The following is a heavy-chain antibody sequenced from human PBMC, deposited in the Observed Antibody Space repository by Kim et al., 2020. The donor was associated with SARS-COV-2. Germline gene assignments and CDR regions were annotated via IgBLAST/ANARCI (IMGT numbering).Heavy chain of an antibody. Sequence: GGSLRLSCAASGFSFSGSVMYWVRQASGKGLEWVGRIRSRPNSYATAYAASVKGRFIISRDDSKNTAYLQMNSLKTEDTAVYYCTREKDYYGSGSYYDALDYWGQGTLVTVPS. V-gene: IGHV3-73*01. CDR1: GFSFSGSV. D-gene: IGHD3-10*01. CDR3: TREKDYYGSGSYYDALDY. CDR2: IRSRPNSYAT. J-gene: IGHJ4*02.